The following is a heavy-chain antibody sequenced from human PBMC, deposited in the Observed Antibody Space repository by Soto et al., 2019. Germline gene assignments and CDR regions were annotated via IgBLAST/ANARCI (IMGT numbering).Heavy chain of an antibody. J-gene: IGHJ4*02. CDR3: AKDLAYCSGGSCYPDFDY. CDR1: GFTFSSYA. D-gene: IGHD2-15*01. Sequence: EVQLLESGGGLVQPGGSLRLSCAASGFTFSSYAMSWVRQAPGKGLEWVSAISGSGGSTYYADSVKGRFTISRDNSKNTLYLQMNSLGAEDTAVYYCAKDLAYCSGGSCYPDFDYWGQGTLVTVSS. CDR2: ISGSGGST. V-gene: IGHV3-23*01.